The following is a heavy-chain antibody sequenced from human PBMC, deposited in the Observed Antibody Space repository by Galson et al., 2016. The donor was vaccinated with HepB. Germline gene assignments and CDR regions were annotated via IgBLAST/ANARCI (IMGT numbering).Heavy chain of an antibody. CDR2: INGSGGTA. CDR3: GKDGGFDY. D-gene: IGHD3-16*01. V-gene: IGHV3-23*01. CDR1: GFSFSSSG. J-gene: IGHJ4*02. Sequence: SLRLSCAASGFSFSSSGMSWVRQTPGRGLEWVPGINGSGGTAHYADSVKGGLTITRDNSKNTLSLYMNSLRAGDTAVYYCGKDGGFDYWGQGTLVTVST.